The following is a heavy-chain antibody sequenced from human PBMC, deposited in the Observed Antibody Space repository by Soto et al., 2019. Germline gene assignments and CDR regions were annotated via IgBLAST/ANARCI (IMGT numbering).Heavy chain of an antibody. V-gene: IGHV4-39*01. CDR2: IYYSGST. Sequence: SETLSLTCTVSGGSISSSSYYWGWIRQPPGKGLEWIGSIYYSGSTYYNPSLKSRVTISVDTSKNQFSLKLSSVTAADTAVYYCARHEFAAARPGGVSNWFDPWGQGTLVTVSS. D-gene: IGHD6-6*01. CDR1: GGSISSSSYY. J-gene: IGHJ5*02. CDR3: ARHEFAAARPGGVSNWFDP.